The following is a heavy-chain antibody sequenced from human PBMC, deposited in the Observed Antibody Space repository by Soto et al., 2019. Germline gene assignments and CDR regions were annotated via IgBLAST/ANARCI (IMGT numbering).Heavy chain of an antibody. CDR3: ARDYYGMDV. V-gene: IGHV4-30-2*06. CDR2: TYQSGSA. J-gene: IGHJ6*02. CDR1: GGSISSGGYP. Sequence: SEILSLTCTVSGGSISSGGYPWTWIRQSPGKGLEWIGYTYQSGSAYYNPSLKSRVTISVDRSKNQFSLNLTSVTAADTAVYYCARDYYGMDVWGQGTTVTVSS.